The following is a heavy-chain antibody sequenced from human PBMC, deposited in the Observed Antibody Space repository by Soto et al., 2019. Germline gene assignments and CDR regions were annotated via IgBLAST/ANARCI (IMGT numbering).Heavy chain of an antibody. CDR3: AREIRNIAVAAWFDP. V-gene: IGHV1-18*01. Sequence: SVKVSCKASGYTFTSYGISWVRQAPGQGLEWMGWISAYNGNTNYAQKLQGRVTMTTDTSTSTAYMELRSLRSDDTAVYYCAREIRNIAVAAWFDPWGQGTLVTVSS. J-gene: IGHJ5*02. CDR2: ISAYNGNT. D-gene: IGHD6-19*01. CDR1: GYTFTSYG.